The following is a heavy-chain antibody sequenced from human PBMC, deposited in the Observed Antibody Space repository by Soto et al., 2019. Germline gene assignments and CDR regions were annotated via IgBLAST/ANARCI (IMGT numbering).Heavy chain of an antibody. J-gene: IGHJ4*02. D-gene: IGHD3-22*01. CDR3: AKFYPGPYYYDSSGYYFDY. CDR1: GFTFSSYA. Sequence: PGGSLRLSCAASGFTFSSYAMSWVRQAPGKGLEWVSTISGSGGSTYYADSVKGRFTISRDNSKNTLYLQMNSLRAEDTAVYYCAKFYPGPYYYDSSGYYFDYWGQGTLVTVSS. CDR2: ISGSGGST. V-gene: IGHV3-23*01.